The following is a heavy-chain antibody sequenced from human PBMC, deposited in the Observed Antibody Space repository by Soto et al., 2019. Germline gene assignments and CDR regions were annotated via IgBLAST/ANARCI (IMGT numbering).Heavy chain of an antibody. CDR3: ARAVGYGDYSESDYYYYMDV. Sequence: TGGSLRLSCAASGVTFSSYWRSWVRQAPGRGLEWVANIKQDGSEKYYVDSVKGRFTISRDNAKNSLYLQMNSLRAEDTAVYYCARAVGYGDYSESDYYYYMDVWGKGTTVTVSS. J-gene: IGHJ6*03. D-gene: IGHD4-17*01. V-gene: IGHV3-7*01. CDR2: IKQDGSEK. CDR1: GVTFSSYW.